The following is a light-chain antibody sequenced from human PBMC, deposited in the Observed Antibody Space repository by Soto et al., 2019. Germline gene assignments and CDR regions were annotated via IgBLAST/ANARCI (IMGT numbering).Light chain of an antibody. J-gene: IGLJ3*02. V-gene: IGLV1-40*01. CDR3: QSYDRSRSGWV. Sequence: QSVLTQPPSVSGAPGQTITISCTGSSSNIGADFGVHWYQQLPGAAPKLVIFVNTNRPSGVPERFSGSKSGTSASLAITGLQAEDEADYYCQSYDRSRSGWVFGTGTKLTVL. CDR2: VNT. CDR1: SSNIGADFG.